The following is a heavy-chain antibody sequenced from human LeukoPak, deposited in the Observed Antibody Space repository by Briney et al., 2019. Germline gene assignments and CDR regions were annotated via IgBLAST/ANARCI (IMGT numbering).Heavy chain of an antibody. J-gene: IGHJ4*02. D-gene: IGHD2-2*01. V-gene: IGHV4-38-2*02. Sequence: SETLSLTCAVSGYSISSGYYWGWIRQPPGKGLEWIGSIYHSGSTYYNPSLKNRVTISVDTSKNQFSLKLSSVTAADTAVYYCAREDCSSTSCYGTGYWGQGTLVTVSS. CDR1: GYSISSGYY. CDR3: AREDCSSTSCYGTGY. CDR2: IYHSGST.